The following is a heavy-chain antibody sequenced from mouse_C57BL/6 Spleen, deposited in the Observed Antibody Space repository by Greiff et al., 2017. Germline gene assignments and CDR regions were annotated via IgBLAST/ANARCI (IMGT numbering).Heavy chain of an antibody. Sequence: QVQLQQPGAELVKPGASVKLSCKASGYTFTSYWMHWVKQRPGQGLEWIGMIHPNSGSTNYNEKFKSKATLTVDKSSSTAYMQLSSLTSGDSAVYYCAREGYGQAYFDYWGQGTTLTVSS. CDR1: GYTFTSYW. J-gene: IGHJ2*01. V-gene: IGHV1-64*01. CDR2: IHPNSGST. CDR3: AREGYGQAYFDY. D-gene: IGHD1-1*01.